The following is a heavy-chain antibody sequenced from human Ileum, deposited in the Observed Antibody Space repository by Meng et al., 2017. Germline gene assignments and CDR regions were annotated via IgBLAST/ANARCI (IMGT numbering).Heavy chain of an antibody. V-gene: IGHV1-18*01. D-gene: IGHD3-10*01. Sequence: QVQLVQSGAEVKKPWASLKVSCKASDYTFTGYGVCWVRQAPGQGLEWMAWLGAHPGDTSHAPKFLGRATVTADTATATAYMELRSLRSDDTAVYYCARGTPGRSYCDYWGLGTLVTVSS. CDR3: ARGTPGRSYCDY. J-gene: IGHJ4*02. CDR1: DYTFTGYG. CDR2: LGAHPGDT.